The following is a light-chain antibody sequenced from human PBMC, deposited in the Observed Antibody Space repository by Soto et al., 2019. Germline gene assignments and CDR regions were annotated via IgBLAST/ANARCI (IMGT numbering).Light chain of an antibody. CDR2: GAS. V-gene: IGKV3-11*02. Sequence: EIVMTQSPATLSVSPGERATLSCRASQSVSSNLAWYQQKPGQAPRLLIYGASTRATGIPARFSGSGSGRDFTLTISSLEPEDFAVYYCQQRSNWPLITFGQGTRLEIK. J-gene: IGKJ5*01. CDR1: QSVSSN. CDR3: QQRSNWPLIT.